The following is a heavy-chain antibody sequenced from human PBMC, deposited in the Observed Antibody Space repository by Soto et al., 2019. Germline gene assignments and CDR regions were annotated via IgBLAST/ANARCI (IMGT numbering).Heavy chain of an antibody. CDR1: GGSISSYY. D-gene: IGHD6-19*01. CDR3: AREAGYSSGWYPF. CDR2: IYYSGST. Sequence: QVQLQESGPGLVKPSETLSLTCTVSGGSISSYYWSWIRQPPGKGLEWIGYIYYSGSTNYNPSLKSRVTISVDTSKNQFSLKLSSVTAADTAVYYCAREAGYSSGWYPFWGQGTLVTVSS. V-gene: IGHV4-59*01. J-gene: IGHJ4*02.